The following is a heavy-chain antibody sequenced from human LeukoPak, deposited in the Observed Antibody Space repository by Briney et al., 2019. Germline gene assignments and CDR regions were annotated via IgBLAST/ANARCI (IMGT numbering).Heavy chain of an antibody. CDR3: ARVLWFGFQYGMDV. Sequence: SETLSLTCTVSGVSITSYYWSWIRQPPGKGLEWIGYIYYSGSTKYNPSLKSRVTISVDTSKNQFSLKLSSVTAADTAVYYCARVLWFGFQYGMDVWGQGTTVTVSS. CDR2: IYYSGST. D-gene: IGHD3-10*01. V-gene: IGHV4-59*01. J-gene: IGHJ6*02. CDR1: GVSITSYY.